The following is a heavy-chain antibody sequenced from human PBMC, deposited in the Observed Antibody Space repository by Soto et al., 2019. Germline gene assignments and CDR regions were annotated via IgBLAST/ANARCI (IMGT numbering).Heavy chain of an antibody. CDR3: ARVERGTATTVVDAFDI. J-gene: IGHJ3*02. D-gene: IGHD1-1*01. Sequence: QVQLQQWGAGLLKPSETLSLTCAVYGVSVSSSSNYYWSWIRQPPGKGLEWIGEMSHSGGTHFNLSLKSRVTISVDTSNNQFSLKMSSVTAADTALYYCARVERGTATTVVDAFDIWGPGTMVTVSS. CDR1: GVSVSSSSNYY. V-gene: IGHV4-34*01. CDR2: MSHSGGT.